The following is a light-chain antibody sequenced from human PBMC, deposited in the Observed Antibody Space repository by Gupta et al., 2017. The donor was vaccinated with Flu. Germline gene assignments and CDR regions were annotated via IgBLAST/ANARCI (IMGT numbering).Light chain of an antibody. J-gene: IGKJ5*01. V-gene: IGKV3-15*01. Sequence: QSPATLSVGEGATLSCRASQKVGVDLAWYQQKPGQPPRPLIYDASFRATGVPARFTASGSGTDFTLTISSLQSEDFAVYFCQQFNNWPFTFGQGTRLDIK. CDR2: DAS. CDR3: QQFNNWPFT. CDR1: QKVGVD.